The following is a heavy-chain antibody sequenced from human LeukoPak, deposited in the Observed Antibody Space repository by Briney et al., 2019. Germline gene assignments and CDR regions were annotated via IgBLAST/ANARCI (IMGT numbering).Heavy chain of an antibody. V-gene: IGHV4-59*01. Sequence: PSETLSLTCTVSGGSISSYYWSWIRQPPGKGLEWIGYIYYSGSTNYNPSLKSRVTISVETSKNQFSLKLSSVTAADTAVYYSARADLDPLPPNWFDPWGQGTLVTVSS. CDR1: GGSISSYY. J-gene: IGHJ5*02. CDR2: IYYSGST. CDR3: ARADLDPLPPNWFDP. D-gene: IGHD3/OR15-3a*01.